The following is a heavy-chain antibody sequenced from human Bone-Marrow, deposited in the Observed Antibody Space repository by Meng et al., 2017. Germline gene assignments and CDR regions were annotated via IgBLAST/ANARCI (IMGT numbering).Heavy chain of an antibody. CDR3: ARDSSGAYDY. Sequence: VLVLVCGGVMVQAGVSLSVSCSASGFTFSAHYMSWSRQAPGKGQEWVSYISGSGNTIYYADSVKGRFTISKDNADNSLFLQMTSLRAEDTAVYYCARDSSGAYDYWGQGTLVTVSS. D-gene: IGHD1-26*01. CDR2: ISGSGNTI. CDR1: GFTFSAHY. V-gene: IGHV3-11*01. J-gene: IGHJ4*02.